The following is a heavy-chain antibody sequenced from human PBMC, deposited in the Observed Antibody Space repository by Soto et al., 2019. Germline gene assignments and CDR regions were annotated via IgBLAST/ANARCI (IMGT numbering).Heavy chain of an antibody. CDR1: GYSFSTYC. J-gene: IGHJ6*02. CDR3: ARHWAVGYCISTSCPRYGMDV. Sequence: GESLKISCKASGYSFSTYCIGWVRQMPGKGLEWMGIIYPGDSDTRYSPSFQGQVTISADKSISTAYLQWSSLKASDTAMYYCARHWAVGYCISTSCPRYGMDVWGQGTTVTVSS. CDR2: IYPGDSDT. D-gene: IGHD2-2*01. V-gene: IGHV5-51*01.